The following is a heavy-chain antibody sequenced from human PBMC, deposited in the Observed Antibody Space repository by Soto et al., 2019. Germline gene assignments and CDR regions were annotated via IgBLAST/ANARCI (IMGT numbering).Heavy chain of an antibody. Sequence: EVQLLDSGGGLVQPGGSLRLSCAATGFTFSSSAMSWVRQAPGKGLEWVSAVSGSGGTTYYADSGRGRFTISRDNSNNTLSLPLNSLTAEDTAIYCCTRFTGVTIVTRGWCHYLDPWGQGTLVTFSS. CDR2: VSGSGGTT. D-gene: IGHD6-19*01. CDR1: GFTFSSSA. V-gene: IGHV3-23*01. J-gene: IGHJ5*02. CDR3: TRFTGVTIVTRGWCHYLDP.